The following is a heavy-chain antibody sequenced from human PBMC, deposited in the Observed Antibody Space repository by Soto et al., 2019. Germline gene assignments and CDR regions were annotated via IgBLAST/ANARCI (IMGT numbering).Heavy chain of an antibody. CDR2: IYHSGST. J-gene: IGHJ4*02. D-gene: IGHD2-15*01. Sequence: PSETLSLTCAVSGGSISSGGYSWSWIRQPPGKGLEWIGYIYHSGSTYYNPSLKSRVTISVDRSKNQFSLKLSSVTAADTAVYYCARAHIVVVVAAAPPFFDYWGQGTLVTLSS. V-gene: IGHV4-30-2*01. CDR1: GGSISSGGYS. CDR3: ARAHIVVVVAAAPPFFDY.